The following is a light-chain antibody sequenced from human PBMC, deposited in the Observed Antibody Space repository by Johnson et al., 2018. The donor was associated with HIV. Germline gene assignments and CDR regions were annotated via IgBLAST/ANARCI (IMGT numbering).Light chain of an antibody. V-gene: IGLV1-51*02. CDR3: GTWDSSLSAYV. CDR1: SSNIGNNY. CDR2: ENN. Sequence: QLVLTQPPSVSAAPGQKVTISCSGSSSNIGNNYVSWYQQFPGTAPKLLIYENNKRPSGIPDRFSGSKSGTSATLGITGLQTGDEADYYCGTWDSSLSAYVFGTATKVTVL. J-gene: IGLJ1*01.